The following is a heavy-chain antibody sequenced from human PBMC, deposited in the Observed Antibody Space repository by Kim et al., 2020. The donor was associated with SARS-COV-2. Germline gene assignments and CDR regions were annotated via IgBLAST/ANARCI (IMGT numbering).Heavy chain of an antibody. Sequence: ASVKVSCKASGYTFTSYDINWVRQATGQGLEWMGWMNPNSGNTGYAQKFQGRVTMTRNTSISTAYMELSSLRSEDTAVYYCARGKMGLGWELPIDYYYYYGMDVWGQGTTVTVSS. CDR3: ARGKMGLGWELPIDYYYYYGMDV. J-gene: IGHJ6*02. CDR1: GYTFTSYD. D-gene: IGHD1-26*01. CDR2: MNPNSGNT. V-gene: IGHV1-8*01.